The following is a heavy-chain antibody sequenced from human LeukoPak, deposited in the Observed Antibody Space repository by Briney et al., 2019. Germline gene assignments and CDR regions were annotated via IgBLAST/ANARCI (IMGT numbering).Heavy chain of an antibody. J-gene: IGHJ4*02. V-gene: IGHV3-30*02. CDR3: AKEYTPSSPLGELDS. CDR1: GFTFSTYW. Sequence: GGSLRLSCAASGFTFSTYWMHWVRQVPGKGLEWVAVIRHDETNSFYAGSVQGRFTISRDTSKKLLYLQMNSLRVEDTAVYYCAKEYTPSSPLGELDSWGQGTLVTVSS. CDR2: IRHDETNS. D-gene: IGHD6-6*01.